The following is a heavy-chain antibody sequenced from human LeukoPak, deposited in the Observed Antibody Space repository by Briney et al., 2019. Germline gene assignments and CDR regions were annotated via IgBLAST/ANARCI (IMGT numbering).Heavy chain of an antibody. CDR1: GFTFSDYD. CDR2: IGTAGDT. D-gene: IGHD1-1*01. J-gene: IGHJ4*02. V-gene: IGHV3-13*01. CDR3: ARVAKERVGGVYYFDY. Sequence: GGSLRLSCAASGFTFSDYDMHWVRRATGKGLEWVSAIGTAGDTYYTGSVKGRFTISRENAKNSLYLQMNSLRAGDTAVYYCARVAKERVGGVYYFDYWGQETLVTVSS.